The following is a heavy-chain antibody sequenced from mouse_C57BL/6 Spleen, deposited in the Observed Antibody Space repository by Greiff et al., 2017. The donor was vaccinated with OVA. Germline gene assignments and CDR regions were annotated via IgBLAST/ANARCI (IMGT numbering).Heavy chain of an antibody. CDR1: GYAFTNYL. D-gene: IGHD1-1*01. J-gene: IGHJ1*03. Sequence: VQGVESGAELVRPGTSVKVSCKASGYAFTNYLIEWVKQRPGQGLEWIGVINPGSGGTNYNEKFKGKATLTADKSSSTAYMQLSSLTSEDSAVYFCASYYYGSSYDWYFDVWGTGTTVTVSS. CDR2: INPGSGGT. CDR3: ASYYYGSSYDWYFDV. V-gene: IGHV1-54*01.